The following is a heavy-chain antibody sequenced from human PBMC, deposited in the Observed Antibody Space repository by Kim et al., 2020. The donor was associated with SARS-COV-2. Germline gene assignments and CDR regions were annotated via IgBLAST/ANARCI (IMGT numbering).Heavy chain of an antibody. V-gene: IGHV3-23*01. CDR2: IIGSGGST. CDR3: AKDQRYSSGWYTFSSGYYYGMDV. J-gene: IGHJ6*02. D-gene: IGHD6-19*01. CDR1: GFTFSSYA. Sequence: GGSLRLSCAASGFTFSSYAMSWVRQAPGKGLEWVSAIIGSGGSTYYADSVKGRFTISRDNSKNTLYLQMNSLRAEDTAVYYCAKDQRYSSGWYTFSSGYYYGMDVWGQGTTVTVSS.